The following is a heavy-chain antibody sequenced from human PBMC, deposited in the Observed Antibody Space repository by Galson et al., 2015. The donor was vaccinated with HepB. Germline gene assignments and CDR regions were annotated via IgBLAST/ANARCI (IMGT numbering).Heavy chain of an antibody. CDR1: GYSFTSYW. CDR3: ARHGLVGATNEDYYYGMDV. J-gene: IGHJ6*02. Sequence: QSGAEVKKPGESLRISCKGSGYSFTSYWISWVRQMPGKGLEWMGRIDPSDSYTNYSPSFQGHVTISADKSISTAYLQWSSLKASDTAMYYCARHGLVGATNEDYYYGMDVWGQGTTVTVSS. V-gene: IGHV5-10-1*01. CDR2: IDPSDSYT. D-gene: IGHD1-26*01.